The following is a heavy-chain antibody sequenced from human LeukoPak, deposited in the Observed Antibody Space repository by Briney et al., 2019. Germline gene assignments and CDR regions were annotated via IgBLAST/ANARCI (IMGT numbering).Heavy chain of an antibody. V-gene: IGHV3-7*03. J-gene: IGHJ4*02. CDR2: LNEDGSEK. CDR3: ARAVTSTEGY. CDR1: GFTFSTYW. Sequence: GGSLRLSCAASGFTFSTYWMTWVRQAPGKGLEWVASLNEDGSEKYYVDSVKGRFTISRDNVQKSLYLEMKSLSAKDTAVYYCARAVTSTEGYWGQGTLVTVSS.